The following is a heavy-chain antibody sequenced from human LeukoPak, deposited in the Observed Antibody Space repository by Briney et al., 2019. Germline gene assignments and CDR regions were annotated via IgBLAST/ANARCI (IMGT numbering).Heavy chain of an antibody. D-gene: IGHD1-7*01. V-gene: IGHV3-23*01. CDR3: ARPYNWNFRRYYYYYMDV. CDR2: ISGSGSFT. Sequence: GGSLRLSCAASGFTFSSYGMSWVRQAPGKGLEWVSVISGSGSFTYYADSVKGRFTISRDRSKSTLYLQMNSLRSEDTAVYYCARPYNWNFRRYYYYYMDVWGKGTTVTVSS. CDR1: GFTFSSYG. J-gene: IGHJ6*03.